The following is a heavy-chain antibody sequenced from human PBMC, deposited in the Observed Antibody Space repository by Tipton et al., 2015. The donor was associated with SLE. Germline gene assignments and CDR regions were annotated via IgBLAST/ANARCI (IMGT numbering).Heavy chain of an antibody. V-gene: IGHV4-34*01. CDR3: ARGRTYYYDSSGPFRYFDY. CDR2: INHSGST. CDR1: GGSFSGYY. D-gene: IGHD3-22*01. J-gene: IGHJ4*02. Sequence: TLSLTCAVYGGSFSGYYWSWIRQPLGKGLEWIGEINHSGSTNYNPSLKSRVTISVDTSKNQFSLKLSSVTAADTAVYYCARGRTYYYDSSGPFRYFDYWGQGTLVTVSS.